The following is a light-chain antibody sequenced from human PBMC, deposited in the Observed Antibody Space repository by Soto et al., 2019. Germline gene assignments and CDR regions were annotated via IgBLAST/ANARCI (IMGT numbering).Light chain of an antibody. CDR3: QQYGSSLL. V-gene: IGKV3-20*01. CDR2: GVS. J-gene: IGKJ2*01. Sequence: EIVLTQSPGTLSLSPGERATLSCRASQSVSSSYLAWYQQKPGQAPRLLIYGVSSRATGIPDRFSGSGSGTDFTLTISRLEPEDFAVYYCQQYGSSLLFGQGTKLEIK. CDR1: QSVSSSY.